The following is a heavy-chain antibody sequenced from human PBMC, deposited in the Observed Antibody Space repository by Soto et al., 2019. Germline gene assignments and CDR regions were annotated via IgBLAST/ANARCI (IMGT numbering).Heavy chain of an antibody. Sequence: GGSLRLSCAASGVTFSSYSMNWARQAPGKGLEWVSSISSSSSYIYYADSVKGRFTISRDNAKNSLYLQMNSLRAEDTAVYYCARDLTPDIVVVPAALFAVPWGQGTLVTV. V-gene: IGHV3-21*01. CDR2: ISSSSSYI. J-gene: IGHJ5*02. D-gene: IGHD2-2*01. CDR3: ARDLTPDIVVVPAALFAVP. CDR1: GVTFSSYS.